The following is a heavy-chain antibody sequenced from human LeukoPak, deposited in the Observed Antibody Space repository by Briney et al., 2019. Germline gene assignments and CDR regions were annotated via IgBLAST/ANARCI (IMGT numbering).Heavy chain of an antibody. J-gene: IGHJ5*02. Sequence: GGSLRLSCAASGFTFSTYAMSWVRQAPGKGLEWVSGISGSGGSTYYADSVKGRFTISRDNSKNTVYVQMNSLRAEDTAVYYCAKDPTNYYDTSGYGRYNWFDPWGQGTLVTVSS. CDR3: AKDPTNYYDTSGYGRYNWFDP. V-gene: IGHV3-23*01. CDR1: GFTFSTYA. CDR2: ISGSGGST. D-gene: IGHD3-22*01.